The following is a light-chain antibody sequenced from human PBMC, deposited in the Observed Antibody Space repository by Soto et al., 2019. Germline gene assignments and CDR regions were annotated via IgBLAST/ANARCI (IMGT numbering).Light chain of an antibody. Sequence: DIQMTQSPSSVSASVGDRVTITCRASQRISTWVDWYQQKPGKAPKLQIYTASSLQSGGPPTLSGSGAETDFARTITSLQPEDFATYYCQQAHISPVTFGQGTRLDIK. V-gene: IGKV1-12*01. CDR3: QQAHISPVT. CDR1: QRISTW. J-gene: IGKJ5*01. CDR2: TAS.